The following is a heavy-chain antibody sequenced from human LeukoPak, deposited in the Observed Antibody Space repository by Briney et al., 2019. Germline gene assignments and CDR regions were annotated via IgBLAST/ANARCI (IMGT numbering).Heavy chain of an antibody. CDR3: ARGTTVTTYGVDP. J-gene: IGHJ5*02. V-gene: IGHV4-59*01. D-gene: IGHD4-17*01. Sequence: SETLSLTCTVSGGSISSYYWSWIRQPPGKGLEWIGYIYYSGSTNYNPSLKSRVTISVDTSKNQFSLKLSSVTAADTAVYYCARGTTVTTYGVDPWGQGTLVTVSS. CDR2: IYYSGST. CDR1: GGSISSYY.